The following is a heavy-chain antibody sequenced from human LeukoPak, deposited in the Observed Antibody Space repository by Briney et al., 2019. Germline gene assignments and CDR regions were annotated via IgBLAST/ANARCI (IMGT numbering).Heavy chain of an antibody. CDR3: ARVRRYGTTGYHLDY. D-gene: IGHD2/OR15-2a*01. CDR1: GGSFSGYY. V-gene: IGHV4-59*01. CDR2: ISDSGST. Sequence: SETLSLTCAVYGGSFSGYYWSWIRQPPGKGLEWIGYISDSGSTNYNPSLKSRVTISVDTSKNQFSLKVNSVTAADTAFYYCARVRRYGTTGYHLDYWGQGTLVTVSS. J-gene: IGHJ4*02.